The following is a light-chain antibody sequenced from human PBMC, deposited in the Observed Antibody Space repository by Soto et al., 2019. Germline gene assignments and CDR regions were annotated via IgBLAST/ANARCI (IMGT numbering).Light chain of an antibody. V-gene: IGLV2-14*02. CDR3: SSYTTSISYV. CDR1: SSDVGNYNL. J-gene: IGLJ1*01. Sequence: QSVLTQPASVSGSPGQSIAISCTGTSSDVGNYNLVSWYQQHSGKAPKLMIYEVTKRPSGVSDRFSGSKSGNTASLTISGLQPEDEADYYCSSYTTSISYVFGSGTKVTVL. CDR2: EVT.